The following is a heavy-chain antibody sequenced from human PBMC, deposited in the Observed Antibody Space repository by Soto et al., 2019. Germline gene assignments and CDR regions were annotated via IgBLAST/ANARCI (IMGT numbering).Heavy chain of an antibody. V-gene: IGHV1-2*04. Sequence: ASVKVSCKASGYTFTGYYMHWVRQAPGQGLEWMGWINPNSGGTNYAQKFQGWVTMTRDTSISTAYMELSRLRSDDTAVYYCARSLSSSSWYGYYYYYGMDVWGQGTTVSVSS. CDR3: ARSLSSSSWYGYYYYYGMDV. CDR2: INPNSGGT. D-gene: IGHD6-13*01. J-gene: IGHJ6*02. CDR1: GYTFTGYY.